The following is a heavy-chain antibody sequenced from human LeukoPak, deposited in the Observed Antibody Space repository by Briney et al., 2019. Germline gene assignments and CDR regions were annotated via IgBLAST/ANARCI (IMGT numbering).Heavy chain of an antibody. CDR1: GGSFSGYY. D-gene: IGHD2-2*02. CDR2: INHSGST. J-gene: IGHJ3*02. Sequence: PSETLSLTCAVYGGSFSGYYWSWIRQPPGKGLEWIGEINHSGSTNYNPSLKSRVTISVDRSKNQFSLKLSSVTAADTAVYYCARSYCSSTSCYTRAFDIWGQGTMVTVSS. CDR3: ARSYCSSTSCYTRAFDI. V-gene: IGHV4-34*01.